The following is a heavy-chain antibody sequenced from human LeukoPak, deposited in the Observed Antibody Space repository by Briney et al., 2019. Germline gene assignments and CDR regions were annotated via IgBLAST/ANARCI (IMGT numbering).Heavy chain of an antibody. CDR3: ARVRGWTATGAFDI. V-gene: IGHV1-2*02. CDR1: GYTFTAYS. CDR2: INPNSGGT. J-gene: IGHJ3*02. Sequence: GASVKVSCKASGYTFTAYSMHWVRQAPGQGLEWMGWINPNSGGTNYAQKFQGRVTMTRDTSITTAYMELSSLRSEDTAVYYCARVRGWTATGAFDIWGQGTMVTVSS. D-gene: IGHD1-26*01.